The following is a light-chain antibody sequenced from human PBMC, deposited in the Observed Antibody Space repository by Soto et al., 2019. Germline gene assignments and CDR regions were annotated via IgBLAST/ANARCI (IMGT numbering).Light chain of an antibody. V-gene: IGKV3-15*01. J-gene: IGKJ2*03. CDR1: QSVNSN. CDR3: QQYNAWPLYS. Sequence: EIVMTQSPATVSVSPGEGATLSCRASQSVNSNLAWYQQKPGQAPRLLIHGASTRATGVPARFSGSGSGTEFTLSISSLQSEDFAVYYCQQYNAWPLYSFGQGTRLEIK. CDR2: GAS.